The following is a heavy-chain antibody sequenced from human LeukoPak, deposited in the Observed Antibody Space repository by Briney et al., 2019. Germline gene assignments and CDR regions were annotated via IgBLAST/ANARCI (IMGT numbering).Heavy chain of an antibody. CDR2: IYNSATT. CDR3: ARGGEGYNDDAFEV. V-gene: IGHV4-59*11. CDR1: GDSIRSHY. D-gene: IGHD5-24*01. J-gene: IGHJ3*01. Sequence: PSETLSLTCTVSGDSIRSHYCAWIRQSPGKGLEWIGHIYNSATTDYNPSFKSRVTISLAKSKKQFSLKMTSVTALDSAVYYCARGGEGYNDDAFEVWGLGTAVTVSS.